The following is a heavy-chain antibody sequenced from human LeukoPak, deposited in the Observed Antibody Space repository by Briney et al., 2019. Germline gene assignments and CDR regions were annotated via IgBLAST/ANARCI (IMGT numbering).Heavy chain of an antibody. CDR1: GFTFSIYA. CDR3: ARSRVGYNSDAFDI. Sequence: PGRSLRLSCAASGFTFSIYAMHWVRQPPGKGLDWVAVISYDGSNKYYADSVKGRFTISRDSSKNTLYLQMNSLRAEDTAVYYCARSRVGYNSDAFDIWGQGTMVTVSS. CDR2: ISYDGSNK. J-gene: IGHJ3*02. D-gene: IGHD5-24*01. V-gene: IGHV3-30-3*01.